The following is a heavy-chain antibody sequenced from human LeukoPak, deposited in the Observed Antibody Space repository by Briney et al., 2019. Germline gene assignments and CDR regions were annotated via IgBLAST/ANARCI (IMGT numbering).Heavy chain of an antibody. J-gene: IGHJ4*02. Sequence: SETLSLTCTVSGGSISSYYWSWIRQPPGKGLEWIGYIYYSGNTNYNPSLKSRVTISVDTSKNQFSLKLSSVTAADTAVYYRARGVDYYGVWGQGTLVTVSS. D-gene: IGHD3-10*01. V-gene: IGHV4-59*12. CDR2: IYYSGNT. CDR1: GGSISSYY. CDR3: ARGVDYYGV.